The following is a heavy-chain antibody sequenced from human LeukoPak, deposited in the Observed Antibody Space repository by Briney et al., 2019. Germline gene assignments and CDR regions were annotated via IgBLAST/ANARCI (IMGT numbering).Heavy chain of an antibody. CDR3: ARAQTTFWEFDGFDI. J-gene: IGHJ3*02. CDR2: MTSTSTI. CDR1: GFTFCSYS. V-gene: IGHV3-69-1*01. D-gene: IGHD3-3*01. Sequence: GSLRHSRAASGFTFCSYSMTSVRKALGKSLEWVATMTSTSTIYYAESVKGRFTISRDNAKNSVYLQMNSLRDEDTAVYSCARAQTTFWEFDGFDIWGRGTKVTVSS.